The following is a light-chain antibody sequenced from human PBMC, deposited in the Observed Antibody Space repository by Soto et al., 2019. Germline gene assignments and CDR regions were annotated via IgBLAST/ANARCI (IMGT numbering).Light chain of an antibody. CDR1: QSVVTN. CDR3: QHYNDLPLT. J-gene: IGKJ1*01. V-gene: IGKV3-15*01. CDR2: GAS. Sequence: EKVMTQSPATLSVSPGERVTLSCRASQSVVTNLAWYQQKPGQAPRLLISGASTRATGIPDRFIGSGSGTEFTLTITSLQSEDFAVYYCQHYNDLPLTFVQGTKVEIK.